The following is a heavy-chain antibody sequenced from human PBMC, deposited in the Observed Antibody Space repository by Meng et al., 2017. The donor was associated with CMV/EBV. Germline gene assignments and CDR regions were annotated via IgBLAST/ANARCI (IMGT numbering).Heavy chain of an antibody. D-gene: IGHD2-2*01. CDR2: ISSSGSTI. Sequence: GGSLRLSCAASGFTFSSYEMNWVRQAPGQGLEWVSYISSSGSTIYYADSVKGRFTISRDNAKNSLYLQMNSLRAEDTAVYYCASWGGVVPADYWGQGTLVTVSS. V-gene: IGHV3-48*03. CDR3: ASWGGVVPADY. J-gene: IGHJ4*02. CDR1: GFTFSSYE.